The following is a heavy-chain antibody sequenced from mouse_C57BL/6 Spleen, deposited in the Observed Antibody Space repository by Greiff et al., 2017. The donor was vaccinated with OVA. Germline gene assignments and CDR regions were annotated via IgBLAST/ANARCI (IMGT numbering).Heavy chain of an antibody. V-gene: IGHV3-6*01. D-gene: IGHD1-1*01. CDR3: ARDKATVVPYAMDY. Sequence: EVQRVESGPGLVKPSPSLSLSCSVTGYSFTSGYYCNWIRKFPGNKLERMGYISYDGSNNYNPSLKNRISITRDTSKNQFFLKVNSVTTEDTATDYCARDKATVVPYAMDYWGQGTSVTVSA. CDR1: GYSFTSGYY. J-gene: IGHJ4*01. CDR2: ISYDGSN.